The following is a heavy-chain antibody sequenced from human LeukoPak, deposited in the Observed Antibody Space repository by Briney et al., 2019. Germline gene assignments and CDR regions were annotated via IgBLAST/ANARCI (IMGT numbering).Heavy chain of an antibody. D-gene: IGHD2-2*02. J-gene: IGHJ6*02. CDR2: INHSGST. CDR3: ARVAGYCSSTSCYTKYSYYYYGMDV. V-gene: IGHV4-34*01. Sequence: SETLSLTCAVYGGSFSGYYWSWIRQPPGKGLEWIGEINHSGSTNYNPSLKSRVTISVDTSKNHFSLKLSSVTAADTAVYYCARVAGYCSSTSCYTKYSYYYYGMDVWGQGTTATVSS. CDR1: GGSFSGYY.